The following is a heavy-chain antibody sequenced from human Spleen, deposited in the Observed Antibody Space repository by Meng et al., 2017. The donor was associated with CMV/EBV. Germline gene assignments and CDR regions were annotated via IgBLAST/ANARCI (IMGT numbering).Heavy chain of an antibody. D-gene: IGHD3-3*01. CDR1: GFTFRSYW. CDR3: VREEGLWSGYPFDS. Sequence: GEPLKISWEASGFTFRSYWMHWVRQTPGKGLAWVSRVNSDGSSTSYADSVKGRFTISRDNAKNTLYLQMNGLRAEDTAMYYCVREEGLWSGYPFDSWGQGTLVTVSS. V-gene: IGHV3-74*01. CDR2: VNSDGSST. J-gene: IGHJ4*02.